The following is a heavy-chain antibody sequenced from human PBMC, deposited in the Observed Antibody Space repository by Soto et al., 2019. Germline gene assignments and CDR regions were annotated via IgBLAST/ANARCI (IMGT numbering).Heavy chain of an antibody. Sequence: GGSLRLSCAASGFTFSSYSMNWGRQAPGKGLEWVSSISSSSSYIYYADSVKGRFTISRDNAKNSLYLQMNSLRAEDTAVYYCARGFLFTVNDVNWFDPWGQGTLVTVSS. CDR2: ISSSSSYI. CDR3: ARGFLFTVNDVNWFDP. CDR1: GFTFSSYS. J-gene: IGHJ5*02. V-gene: IGHV3-21*01. D-gene: IGHD4-4*01.